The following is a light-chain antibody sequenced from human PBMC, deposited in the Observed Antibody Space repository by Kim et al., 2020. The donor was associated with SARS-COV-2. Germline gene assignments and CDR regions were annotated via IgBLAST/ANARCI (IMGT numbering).Light chain of an antibody. Sequence: DVQMTQSPSSVSASVGDTITITCRATQGISTWLSWFQQKPGRGPQLLIYRASTLQTGVPSRFSGSASGTDFTLTISSLQPEDFASYFCQQAASSRVTFGGGTKVEMK. V-gene: IGKV1-12*01. CDR3: QQAASSRVT. CDR2: RAS. CDR1: QGISTW. J-gene: IGKJ4*01.